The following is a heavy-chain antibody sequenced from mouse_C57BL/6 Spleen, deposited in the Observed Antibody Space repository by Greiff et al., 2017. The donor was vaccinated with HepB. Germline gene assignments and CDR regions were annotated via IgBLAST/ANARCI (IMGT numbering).Heavy chain of an antibody. D-gene: IGHD1-1*01. CDR2: IYPGDGDT. J-gene: IGHJ3*01. CDR1: GYAFSSSW. V-gene: IGHV1-82*01. Sequence: VQLQQSGPELVKPGASVKISCKASGYAFSSSWMNWVKQRPGKGLEWIGRIYPGDGDTNYNGKFKGKATLTADKSSSTAYMQLSSLTSEDSAVYFCARSTVVATEGFAYWGQGTLVTVSA. CDR3: ARSTVVATEGFAY.